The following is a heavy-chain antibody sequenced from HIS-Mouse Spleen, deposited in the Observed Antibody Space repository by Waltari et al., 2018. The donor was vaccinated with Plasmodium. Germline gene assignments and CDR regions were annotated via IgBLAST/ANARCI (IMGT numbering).Heavy chain of an antibody. Sequence: EVQLLESGGGLVQPGGSLRLSCAASGFTFSSYAMSWVCQAQGRGMGWVPASSGSGGNTYDADSVKGRFTISRDNSKNTLYLQMNRLRAEDTAVYYCAKSSKGTGDLWDYWGQGTLVTVSS. CDR2: SSGSGGNT. J-gene: IGHJ4*02. CDR3: AKSSKGTGDLWDY. CDR1: GFTFSSYA. V-gene: IGHV3-23*01. D-gene: IGHD7-27*01.